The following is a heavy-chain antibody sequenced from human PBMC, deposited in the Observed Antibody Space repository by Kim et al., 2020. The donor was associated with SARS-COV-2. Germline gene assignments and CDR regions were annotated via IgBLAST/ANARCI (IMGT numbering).Heavy chain of an antibody. CDR2: IIPIFGTA. CDR3: GVVSNAESYGMDV. Sequence: SVKVSCKASGGTFSSYAISWVRQAPGQGLEWMGGIIPIFGTANYAQKFQGRVTITADESTSTAYMELSSLRSEDTAVYYCGVVSNAESYGMDVWGQGTTVTVSS. D-gene: IGHD2-21*01. J-gene: IGHJ6*02. V-gene: IGHV1-69*13. CDR1: GGTFSSYA.